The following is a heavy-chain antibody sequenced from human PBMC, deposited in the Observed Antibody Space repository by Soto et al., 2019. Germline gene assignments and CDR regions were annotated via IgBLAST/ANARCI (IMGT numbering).Heavy chain of an antibody. V-gene: IGHV3-64*01. CDR1: GFTFSSYA. Sequence: EVQLVASGGGLVQPGGSLRLSCAASGFTFSSYAMHWVRQAPGKGLEFVSAISGNGGNTHYANSVRGRFTISRANYKNTMYLQMGGLRADEMAVYYCARGRSNRGGYSPVFDSWGQGTLVTVSS. CDR3: ARGRSNRGGYSPVFDS. J-gene: IGHJ4*02. D-gene: IGHD2-15*01. CDR2: ISGNGGNT.